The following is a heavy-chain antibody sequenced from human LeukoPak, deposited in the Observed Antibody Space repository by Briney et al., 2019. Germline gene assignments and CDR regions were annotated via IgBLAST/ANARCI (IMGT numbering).Heavy chain of an antibody. CDR1: GFTFSIYW. CDR2: INSDGSST. Sequence: GGSLRLSCAASGFTFSIYWMHWVRQAPGKGLVWVSRINSDGSSTTYADSVKGRFTISRDNAKNSLHLQMNSLRAEDTAVYYCAKNYYDSSGLFDYWGQGTLVIVSS. CDR3: AKNYYDSSGLFDY. D-gene: IGHD3-22*01. V-gene: IGHV3-74*01. J-gene: IGHJ4*02.